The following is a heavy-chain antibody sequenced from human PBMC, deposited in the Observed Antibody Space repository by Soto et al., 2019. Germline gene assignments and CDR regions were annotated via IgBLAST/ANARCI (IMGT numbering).Heavy chain of an antibody. CDR2: ISGSGGST. V-gene: IGHV3-23*01. CDR1: GFTFSSYA. Sequence: GGSLRLACAASGFTFSSYAMSWVRQAPGKGLEWVSAISGSGGSTYYADSVKGRFTISRDNSKNTLHLQMNSLRAEDTAVYYCAKELPYYDFWSGYYTLGYYYYGMDVWGQGTTVTVSS. CDR3: AKELPYYDFWSGYYTLGYYYYGMDV. J-gene: IGHJ6*02. D-gene: IGHD3-3*01.